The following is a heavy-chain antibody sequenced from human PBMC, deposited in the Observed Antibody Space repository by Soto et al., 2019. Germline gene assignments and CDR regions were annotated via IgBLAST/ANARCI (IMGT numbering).Heavy chain of an antibody. CDR3: ARDSGYGSYSYNSFDP. D-gene: IGHD3-10*01. Sequence: KPSETLSLTCTVSGGSISSYYWSWIREPPGKGLEWIGYIYYSGITKYSPSLKSRVTISVDTSKNQFSLKLSSVTAADTAVYYCARDSGYGSYSYNSFDPWGQGTLVTVSS. J-gene: IGHJ5*02. CDR1: GGSISSYY. V-gene: IGHV4-59*01. CDR2: IYYSGIT.